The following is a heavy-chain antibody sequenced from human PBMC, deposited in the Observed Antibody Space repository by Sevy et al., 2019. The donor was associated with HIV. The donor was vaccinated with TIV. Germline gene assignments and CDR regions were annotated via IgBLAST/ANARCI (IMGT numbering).Heavy chain of an antibody. J-gene: IGHJ4*02. CDR2: INRDGSGK. V-gene: IGHV3-7*01. CDR1: GFIFSDYW. Sequence: GGSLRLSCAASGFIFSDYWMTWVRQSPGKGLEWVANINRDGSGKYYVDSVKGRFTISRDNPKKSLYLQMNSLRAEDTAVYYCARDHGYSSGWYFGFDYWGQGTLVTVSS. CDR3: ARDHGYSSGWYFGFDY. D-gene: IGHD6-19*01.